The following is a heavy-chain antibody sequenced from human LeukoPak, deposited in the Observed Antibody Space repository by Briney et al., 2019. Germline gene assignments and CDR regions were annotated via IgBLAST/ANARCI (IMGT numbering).Heavy chain of an antibody. CDR1: GFSFSTSW. V-gene: IGHV3-74*03. CDR2: INDDGSRT. Sequence: GGSLRLSCAASGFSFSTSWMHWVRQAPGKGLVWVSRINDDGSRTTSADSVKGRFTISRDNAKNTVYLQMNSLRAEDTAVYYCARALGSPLDYWGQGTLLIVSS. J-gene: IGHJ4*02. D-gene: IGHD1-26*01. CDR3: ARALGSPLDY.